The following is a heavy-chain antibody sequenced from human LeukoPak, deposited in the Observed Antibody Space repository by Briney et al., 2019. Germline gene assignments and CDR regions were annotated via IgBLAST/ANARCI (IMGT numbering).Heavy chain of an antibody. J-gene: IGHJ4*02. CDR1: GGSITSSSYY. D-gene: IGHD3-9*01. Sequence: SETLSLTCTVSGGSITSSSYYWGWIRQPPGKGLEWIGSMYYSGSTYYNPSLKSRVTISVDTSKNQFSLKLSSVTAADTAVYYCAREPEKYYDILTGYYQGASAYYFDYWGQGTLVTVSS. CDR3: AREPEKYYDILTGYYQGASAYYFDY. CDR2: MYYSGST. V-gene: IGHV4-39*02.